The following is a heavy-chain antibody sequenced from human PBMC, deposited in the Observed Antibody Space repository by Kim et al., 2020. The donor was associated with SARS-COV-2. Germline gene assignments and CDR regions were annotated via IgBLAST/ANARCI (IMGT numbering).Heavy chain of an antibody. CDR1: GFTFSSYG. CDR2: ISYDGSNK. CDR3: AKDRDIVATYFDY. J-gene: IGHJ4*02. D-gene: IGHD5-12*01. V-gene: IGHV3-30*18. Sequence: GGSLRLSCAASGFTFSSYGMHWVRQAPGKGLEWVAVISYDGSNKYYADSVKGRFTISRDNSKNTLYLQMNSLRAEDTAVYYCAKDRDIVATYFDYWGQGTLVTVSS.